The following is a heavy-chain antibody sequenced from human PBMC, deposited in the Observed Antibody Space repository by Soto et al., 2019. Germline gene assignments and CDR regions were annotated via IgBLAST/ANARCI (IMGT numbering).Heavy chain of an antibody. J-gene: IGHJ3*02. D-gene: IGHD6-19*01. CDR1: GGSISSYY. V-gene: IGHV4-59*01. Sequence: SETLSLTCTGSGGSISSYYWSWIRQPPGKGLEWIGYIYYSGSTNYNPSLKSRVTISVDTSKNQFSLKLSSVTAADTAVYYCARVRPVAGHNDAFDIWGQGTMVTVS. CDR3: ARVRPVAGHNDAFDI. CDR2: IYYSGST.